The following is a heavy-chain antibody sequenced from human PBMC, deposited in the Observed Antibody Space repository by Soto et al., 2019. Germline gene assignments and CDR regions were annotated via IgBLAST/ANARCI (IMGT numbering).Heavy chain of an antibody. Sequence: EVQLLESGGGLVQPVGYLRLSCAASGFTFSSSAMSWVRQAPGKGLEWVSAISGSGGSTYYADSVKGRFTIPRDNSNNTLSLQMNSLRAEDTAVYYCAPLRGELLPFDYRGQGTLVTVSS. D-gene: IGHD1-26*01. J-gene: IGHJ4*02. V-gene: IGHV3-23*01. CDR1: GFTFSSSA. CDR2: ISGSGGST. CDR3: APLRGELLPFDY.